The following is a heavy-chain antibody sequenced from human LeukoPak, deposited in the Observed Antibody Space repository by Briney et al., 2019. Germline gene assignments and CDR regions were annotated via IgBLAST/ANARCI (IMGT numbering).Heavy chain of an antibody. J-gene: IGHJ4*02. V-gene: IGHV4-59*12. CDR2: IYYSGST. Sequence: SETLSLTCTVSGGSISSSYWSWIRQPPGKGLEWIGYIYYSGSTNYNPSLKSRVTISVDTSKNQFSLKLSSVTAADTAVYYCARRGRIIAAAGSFDYWGQGTLVTVSS. CDR3: ARRGRIIAAAGSFDY. D-gene: IGHD6-13*01. CDR1: GGSISSSY.